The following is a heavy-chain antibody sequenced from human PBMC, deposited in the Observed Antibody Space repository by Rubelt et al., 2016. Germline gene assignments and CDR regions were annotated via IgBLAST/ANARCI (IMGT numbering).Heavy chain of an antibody. Sequence: QVQLQQWGAGLLKPSETLSLTCAVYGGSFSGYYWSWIRQPPGKGLEWIGEINHSGSTNYNPSLKSRANISMYTSKNQFSLKLGSLTAAETAVYYCAKDWRGSGAFDIWGQGTMVTVSS. CDR2: INHSGST. CDR1: GGSFSGYY. J-gene: IGHJ3*02. CDR3: AKDWRGSGAFDI. V-gene: IGHV4-34*01. D-gene: IGHD3-10*01.